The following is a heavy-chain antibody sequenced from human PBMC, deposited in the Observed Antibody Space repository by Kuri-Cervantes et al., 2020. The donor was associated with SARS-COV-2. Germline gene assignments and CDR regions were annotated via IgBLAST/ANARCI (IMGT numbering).Heavy chain of an antibody. CDR1: GGSISSSNW. V-gene: IGHV4-4*02. CDR3: ARGGTLQRGYSYGFDY. J-gene: IGHJ4*02. Sequence: SETLSLTCAVSGGSISSSNWWSWVRQPPGEGLEWIAEIYHSGSTNYNPSLKSRVTISVDTSKNQFSLKLSSVTAADTAVYYCARGGTLQRGYSYGFDYWGQGTLVTVSS. CDR2: IYHSGST. D-gene: IGHD5-18*01.